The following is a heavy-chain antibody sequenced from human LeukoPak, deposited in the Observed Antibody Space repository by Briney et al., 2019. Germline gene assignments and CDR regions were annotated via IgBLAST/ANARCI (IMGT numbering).Heavy chain of an antibody. J-gene: IGHJ6*03. CDR3: GRDSAYGDYGTFFYYYMDV. CDR1: GFTFSSYE. D-gene: IGHD4-17*01. Sequence: GGSLRLSCAASGFTFSSYEMNWVRQAPGKGLEWVSYISSSGSTIYYADSVKGRFTISRDNSKKSLYLQMKNLRPEDSAFYYCGRDSAYGDYGTFFYYYMDVWGKGTTVTVSS. V-gene: IGHV3-48*03. CDR2: ISSSGSTI.